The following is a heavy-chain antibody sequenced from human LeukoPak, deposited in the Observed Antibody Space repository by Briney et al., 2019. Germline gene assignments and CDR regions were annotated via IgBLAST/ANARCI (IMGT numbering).Heavy chain of an antibody. CDR3: AKSMLTAAVNYYYYYGMDV. Sequence: GGSLGLSCAASGFTFSSYAMSWVRQAPGKGLEWVSAISGSGGSTYYADSVKGRFTISRDNSKNTLYLQMNSLRAEDTAVYYCAKSMLTAAVNYYYYYGMDVWGQGTTVTVSS. D-gene: IGHD2-2*01. CDR2: ISGSGGST. CDR1: GFTFSSYA. J-gene: IGHJ6*02. V-gene: IGHV3-23*01.